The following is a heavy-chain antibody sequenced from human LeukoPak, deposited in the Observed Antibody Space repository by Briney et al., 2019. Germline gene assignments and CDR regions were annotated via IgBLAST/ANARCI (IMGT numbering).Heavy chain of an antibody. Sequence: KPSETLSLTCAVYGGSFSGYYWSWIRQPPGKGLEWIGEINHSGSTNYNPSLKSRVTISVDTSKNQFSLKLSSVTAADTAVYYCARWRCGYSYGGFDYWGQGTLVTVSS. CDR1: GGSFSGYY. CDR2: INHSGST. V-gene: IGHV4-34*01. D-gene: IGHD5-18*01. CDR3: ARWRCGYSYGGFDY. J-gene: IGHJ4*02.